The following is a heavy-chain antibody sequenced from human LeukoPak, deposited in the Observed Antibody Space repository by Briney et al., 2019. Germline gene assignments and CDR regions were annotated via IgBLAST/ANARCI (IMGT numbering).Heavy chain of an antibody. J-gene: IGHJ6*02. D-gene: IGHD2-2*01. CDR3: ASLAVVVPATHYYGMDV. CDR1: GFTFSSYA. V-gene: IGHV3-23*01. Sequence: PGGSLRLSCAASGFTFSSYAMSWVRQAPGKGLEWVSAISGSGGSTYYADSVKGRFTISRDNSKNTLYLQMNSLRAEDTAVYYCASLAVVVPATHYYGMDVWGQGTTVTVSS. CDR2: ISGSGGST.